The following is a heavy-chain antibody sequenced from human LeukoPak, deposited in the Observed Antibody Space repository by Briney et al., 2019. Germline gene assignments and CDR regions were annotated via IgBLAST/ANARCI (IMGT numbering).Heavy chain of an antibody. V-gene: IGHV1-18*01. D-gene: IGHD3-22*01. CDR1: GYTFTSYG. J-gene: IGHJ5*02. CDR2: ISAYNGNT. CDR3: ARDGDSSGYYSENWFDP. Sequence: ASVKVSCKASGYTFTSYGISWVRQAPGQGLEWMGWISAYNGNTNYAQKLQGRVTMTTDTSTSTAYMELRSLRSDDTAVYYCARDGDSSGYYSENWFDPWGQGTLVTVPS.